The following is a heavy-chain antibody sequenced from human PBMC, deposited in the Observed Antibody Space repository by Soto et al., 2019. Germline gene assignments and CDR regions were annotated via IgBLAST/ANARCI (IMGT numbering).Heavy chain of an antibody. D-gene: IGHD3-22*01. J-gene: IGHJ4*02. CDR2: IIPIFGTA. CDR3: ARDFSMVVVAPGY. Sequence: ASVKVSCKASGGTFSSYAISWVRQAPGQGLEWMGGIIPIFGTANYAQKFQGRVTITADESTSTAYMELTSLRSEDTAVYYRARDFSMVVVAPGYWGQGTLVTVSS. CDR1: GGTFSSYA. V-gene: IGHV1-69*13.